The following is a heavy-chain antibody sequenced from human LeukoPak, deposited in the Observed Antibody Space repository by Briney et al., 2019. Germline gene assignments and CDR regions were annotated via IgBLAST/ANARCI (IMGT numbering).Heavy chain of an antibody. V-gene: IGHV3-7*01. J-gene: IGHJ2*01. CDR2: IKQDGSEK. CDR3: ASPFRVVVDV. Sequence: GGSLRLSCAASTFTFSSYAMSWVRQAPGKGLEWVANIKQDGSEKYYVDSVKGRFTISRDNANNSLFLQMNSLRAEDTAVYYCASPFRVVVDVWGRGTLVTVSS. CDR1: TFTFSSYA. D-gene: IGHD2-2*01.